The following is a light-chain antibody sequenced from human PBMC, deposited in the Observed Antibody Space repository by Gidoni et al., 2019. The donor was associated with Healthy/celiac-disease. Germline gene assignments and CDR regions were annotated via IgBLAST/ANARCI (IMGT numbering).Light chain of an antibody. CDR1: QSVSNW. CDR3: QQQDSFSPWS. CDR2: RAS. V-gene: IGKV1-5*01. J-gene: IGKJ1*01. Sequence: DIRMTQSPSTLSASVGDRVTITCRASQSVSNWLAWYQQRPGKAPKVLIARASTLKSGVPSRFSGSGYGTDFTLTISRLQPDDFATYYCQQQDSFSPWSFGQGTEVEMK.